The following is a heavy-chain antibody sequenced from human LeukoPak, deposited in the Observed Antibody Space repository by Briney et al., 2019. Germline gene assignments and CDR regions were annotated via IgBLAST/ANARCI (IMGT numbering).Heavy chain of an antibody. CDR1: GGSISSGDYY. Sequence: SETLSLTCTVSGGSISSGDYYWSWIRQPPGKGLEWIGYIYYSGSTYYNPSLKSRVTISVDTSKNQFSLKLSSVTAADTAVYYCARRWKFYYGSGSQWVDAFDIWGQGTMVTVSS. CDR2: IYYSGST. D-gene: IGHD3-10*01. V-gene: IGHV4-30-4*01. CDR3: ARRWKFYYGSGSQWVDAFDI. J-gene: IGHJ3*02.